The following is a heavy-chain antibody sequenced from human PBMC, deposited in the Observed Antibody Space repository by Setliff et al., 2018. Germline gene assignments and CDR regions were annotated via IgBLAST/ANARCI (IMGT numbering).Heavy chain of an antibody. CDR3: ARERYFDWFFED. Sequence: SETLSLTCTVSGGSITSGSFYWSWIRQPAGKKLEWIGRIHASGSPDYNPSFKSRVTISRDTSTNQFSLKRGSVTAADTAVYYCARERYFDWFFEDWGHGTLVTVS. J-gene: IGHJ4*01. V-gene: IGHV4-61*02. D-gene: IGHD3-9*01. CDR2: IHASGSP. CDR1: GGSITSGSFY.